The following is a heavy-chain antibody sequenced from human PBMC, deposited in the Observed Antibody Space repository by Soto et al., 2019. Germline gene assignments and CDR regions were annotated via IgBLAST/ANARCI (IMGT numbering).Heavy chain of an antibody. CDR3: ARCKAGDYYYYMDV. Sequence: PGESLKISCTVSGYRFTRYWIGWVRQMPGKGLEWMGIIYPGDSDTRYSPSFQGQVTISADKSISTAYLQWSSLKASDTAMYYCARCKAGDYYYYMDVWGKGTTVTVSS. CDR1: GYRFTRYW. D-gene: IGHD6-13*01. CDR2: IYPGDSDT. J-gene: IGHJ6*03. V-gene: IGHV5-51*01.